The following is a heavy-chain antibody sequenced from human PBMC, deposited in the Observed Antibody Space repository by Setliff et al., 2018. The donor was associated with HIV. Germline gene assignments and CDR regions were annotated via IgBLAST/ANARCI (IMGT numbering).Heavy chain of an antibody. D-gene: IGHD3-22*01. CDR1: GYTFGSYA. CDR3: ARDRMGGYYDSSGYYGAFDI. CDR2: ILPMANDP. V-gene: IGHV1-69*13. Sequence: ASVKVSCKASGYTFGSYAINWVRQAPGHGLEWMGGILPMANDPTYAQRFEGRVTVVADESTRTAYMELSSLKSDDTAVYYCARDRMGGYYDSSGYYGAFDIWGQGTMVTVSS. J-gene: IGHJ3*02.